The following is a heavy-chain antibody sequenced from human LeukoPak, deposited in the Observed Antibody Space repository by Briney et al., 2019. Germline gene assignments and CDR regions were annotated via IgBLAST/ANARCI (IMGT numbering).Heavy chain of an antibody. CDR1: GIAFSSYA. CDR3: AIVGATELLDY. D-gene: IGHD1-26*01. V-gene: IGHV3-64*01. CDR2: ISSNGGST. Sequence: PGGSLRLSGAAPGIAFSSYAMHWFRQAPGKGLEYVSAISSNGGSTYYANSVKGRFTIPRDNSKNTLYLQRGSLRAEAMAVYYCAIVGATELLDYWGQGTLVTVSS. J-gene: IGHJ4*02.